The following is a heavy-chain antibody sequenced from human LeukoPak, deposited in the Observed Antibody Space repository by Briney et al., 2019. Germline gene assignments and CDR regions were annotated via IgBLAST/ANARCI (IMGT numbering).Heavy chain of an antibody. J-gene: IGHJ4*02. Sequence: EPSETLSLTCTVSGGSISSYYWSWIRQPAGKGLEWIGRIYNSGITNYNPSLKSRVTMSMDTSMNQFSLKLRSVTAADTAVYYCVRDYGDFPAYYFDYWGQGTLVTVSS. D-gene: IGHD4-17*01. CDR3: VRDYGDFPAYYFDY. V-gene: IGHV4-4*07. CDR1: GGSISSYY. CDR2: IYNSGIT.